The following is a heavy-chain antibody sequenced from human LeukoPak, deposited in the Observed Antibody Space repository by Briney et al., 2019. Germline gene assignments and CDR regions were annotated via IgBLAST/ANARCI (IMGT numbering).Heavy chain of an antibody. Sequence: GGSLSLSCAASGFTFSSYAITSVCQAPGKGLEWVSAVIDNGGFTYYADSVKGRFTISRDNSKDALYLQMNSLRVEDTAVYYCARGSTIRHGLDIWGQGTKVTVSS. CDR3: ARGSTIRHGLDI. V-gene: IGHV3-23*01. CDR1: GFTFSSYA. CDR2: VIDNGGFT. D-gene: IGHD3-16*01. J-gene: IGHJ3*02.